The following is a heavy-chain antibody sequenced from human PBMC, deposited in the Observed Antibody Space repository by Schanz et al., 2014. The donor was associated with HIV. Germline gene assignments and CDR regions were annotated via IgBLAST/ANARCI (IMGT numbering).Heavy chain of an antibody. J-gene: IGHJ6*02. D-gene: IGHD6-6*01. Sequence: EVLLLESGGGLVQPGGSLRLSCAASGFRFSSYAMSWVRQAPGKGLEWVASIRGSGGSTYYTDSVKGRFTISRDNSKSTLYLQLSSLRADDTAIYYCAKGGSSSVLAYYYYGMDVWGRGTTVTVFS. CDR2: IRGSGGST. V-gene: IGHV3-23*01. CDR3: AKGGSSSVLAYYYYGMDV. CDR1: GFRFSSYA.